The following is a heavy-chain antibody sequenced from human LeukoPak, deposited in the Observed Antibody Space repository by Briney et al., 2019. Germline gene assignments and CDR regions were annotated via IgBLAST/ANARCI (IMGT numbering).Heavy chain of an antibody. D-gene: IGHD2-15*01. CDR1: GFTFSSYW. CDR2: MNSDGSSI. J-gene: IGHJ3*02. CDR3: ARVLGSGHAFDI. Sequence: PGGSLRLSCAVSGFTFSSYWMHWVRQAPGKGLVWVSRMNSDGSSIKYADSVKGRFTISRDNAKNTLYLQMNSLRAEDTAVYYCARVLGSGHAFDIWGHGTMVTVSS. V-gene: IGHV3-74*03.